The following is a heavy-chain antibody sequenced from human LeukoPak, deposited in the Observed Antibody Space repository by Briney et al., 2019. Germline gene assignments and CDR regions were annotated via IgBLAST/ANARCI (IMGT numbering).Heavy chain of an antibody. CDR2: ISGSGGST. J-gene: IGHJ4*02. D-gene: IGHD1-26*01. CDR1: GFTFSSYA. CDR3: AKGFYHVRATTVYDY. Sequence: GGSLRLSCAASGFTFSSYAMNWVRQAPGKGLEWVSAISGSGGSTYYADSVKGRFTISRDNSKNTLYLQMNSLRAKDTAVYYCAKGFYHVRATTVYDYWGQGTLVTVSS. V-gene: IGHV3-23*01.